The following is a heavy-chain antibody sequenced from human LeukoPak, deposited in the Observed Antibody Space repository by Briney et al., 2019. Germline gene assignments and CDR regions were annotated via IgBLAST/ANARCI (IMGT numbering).Heavy chain of an antibody. D-gene: IGHD3-22*01. CDR2: IYYSGST. J-gene: IGHJ4*02. V-gene: IGHV4-61*01. CDR1: GGSVSSGSYY. CDR3: ARQDSSGYYRLY. Sequence: KSSETLSLTCIVSGGSVSSGSYYWSWIRQPPGKGLDWIGYIYYSGSTKYNPSLKSRVTISVDTSKNQFSLKLSSVTAADTAVYYCARQDSSGYYRLYWGQGTLVTVSS.